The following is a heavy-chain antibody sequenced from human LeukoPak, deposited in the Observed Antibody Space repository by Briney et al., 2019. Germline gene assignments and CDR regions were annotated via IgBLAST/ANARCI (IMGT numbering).Heavy chain of an antibody. CDR3: ARGRYSSSWYSRYYYYGMDV. Sequence: PGGSLRLSCAASGFTFSSYGMHWVRQAPGKGLVWVSRINSDGSSTSYADSVKGRFTISRDNAKNTLYLQMNSLRAEDTAVYYCARGRYSSSWYSRYYYYGMDVWGQGTTVTVSS. V-gene: IGHV3-74*01. D-gene: IGHD6-13*01. J-gene: IGHJ6*02. CDR1: GFTFSSYG. CDR2: INSDGSST.